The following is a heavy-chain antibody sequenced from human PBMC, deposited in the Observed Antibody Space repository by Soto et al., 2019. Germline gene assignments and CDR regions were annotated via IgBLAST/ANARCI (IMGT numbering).Heavy chain of an antibody. CDR2: TYYRSKWYN. D-gene: IGHD3-16*01. CDR3: ARAGGATDS. Sequence: SQTLSLTCVISGDSVSSNSASWNWIRQSPSRGFEWLGRTYYRSKWYNEYAVSVKGRISINSDTSKNHFSLQLNSVTPEDTAVYYCARAGGATDSWGQGTLVTVYS. V-gene: IGHV6-1*01. CDR1: GDSVSSNSAS. J-gene: IGHJ4*02.